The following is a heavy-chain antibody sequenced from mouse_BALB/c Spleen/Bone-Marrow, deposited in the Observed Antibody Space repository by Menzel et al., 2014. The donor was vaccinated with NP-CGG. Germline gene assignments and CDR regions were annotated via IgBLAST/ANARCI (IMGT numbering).Heavy chain of an antibody. CDR1: GYAFNNYL. D-gene: IGHD4-1*01. CDR2: INPGSGGT. J-gene: IGHJ4*01. Sequence: QVQLQQSGAELVRPGTSVKVSCKASGYAFNNYLIEWVKQRPGQGLEWIGVINPGSGGTKYNEKFKGKATLTADKSSSTAYMQLSSLTSDGSAVYFCARCLTGTSAMDYWGQGTSVTVSS. V-gene: IGHV1-54*01. CDR3: ARCLTGTSAMDY.